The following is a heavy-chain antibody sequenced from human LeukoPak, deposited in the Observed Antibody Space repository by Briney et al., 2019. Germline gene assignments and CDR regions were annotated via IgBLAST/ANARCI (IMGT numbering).Heavy chain of an antibody. V-gene: IGHV3-21*01. CDR1: GFTFSSYS. D-gene: IGHD3-10*01. CDR2: ISSSSSYI. J-gene: IGHJ5*02. CDR3: ARGDRSGNYYGSGSP. Sequence: PGGSLRLSCAASGFTFSSYSMNWVRQAPGKGLEWVSSISSSSSYIYYADSVKGRFTISRDNAKNSLYLQMNSLRAEVTAVYYCARGDRSGNYYGSGSPWGQGTLVTVSS.